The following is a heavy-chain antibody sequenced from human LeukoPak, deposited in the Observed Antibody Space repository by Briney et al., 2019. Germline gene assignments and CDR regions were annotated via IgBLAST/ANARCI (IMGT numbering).Heavy chain of an antibody. CDR1: GYTFTGYY. D-gene: IGHD3-22*01. Sequence: GASVKVSCKASGYTFTGYYMHWVRQAPGQGLEWMGWINPNSGGTDYAQKFQGRVTMTRDTSISTAYMELSRLRSDDTAVYYCARWWLLPNDAFDIWGQGTMVTVSS. CDR3: ARWWLLPNDAFDI. J-gene: IGHJ3*02. V-gene: IGHV1-2*02. CDR2: INPNSGGT.